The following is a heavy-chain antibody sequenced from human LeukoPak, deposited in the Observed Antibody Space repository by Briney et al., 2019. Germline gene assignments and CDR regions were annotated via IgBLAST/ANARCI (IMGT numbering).Heavy chain of an antibody. J-gene: IGHJ4*02. CDR2: IYYSGST. D-gene: IGHD1-26*01. Sequence: SETLSLTCTVSGGSISSYYWSWIRQPPGKGLEWIGYIYYSGSTNYNPSLKSRVTISVDTSKNQFSLKLSSVTAADTAVYYCARHGLRGEWELDFGYWGQGTLVTVSS. CDR1: GGSISSYY. CDR3: ARHGLRGEWELDFGY. V-gene: IGHV4-59*08.